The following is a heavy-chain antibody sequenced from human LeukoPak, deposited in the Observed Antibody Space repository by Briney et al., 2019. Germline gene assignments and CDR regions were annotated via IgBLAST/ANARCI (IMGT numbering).Heavy chain of an antibody. CDR1: GFSFSDYY. V-gene: IGHV3-11*06. CDR3: ARVTSGWYKDY. D-gene: IGHD6-19*01. Sequence: KPGGSLRLSCAASGFSFSDYYVTWIRQAPGKGLECVSYISSSSSYTNYADSVKGRFTISRDNAKNSLYLQMNSLRAEDTAVYYCARVTSGWYKDYWGQGTLVTVSS. CDR2: ISSSSSYT. J-gene: IGHJ4*02.